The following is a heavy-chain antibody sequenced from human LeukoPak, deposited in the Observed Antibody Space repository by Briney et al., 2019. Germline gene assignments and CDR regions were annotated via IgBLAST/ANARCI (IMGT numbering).Heavy chain of an antibody. Sequence: SETLSLTCTVSGGSISSSSYYWGWIRQPPGKGLEWIGSIYYSGSTYYNPSLKSRVTISVDTSKNQFSLKLSSVTAADTAVYYCARVFWIPAPRWFDPWGQGTLVTVSS. CDR2: IYYSGST. J-gene: IGHJ5*02. CDR3: ARVFWIPAPRWFDP. D-gene: IGHD3-3*01. V-gene: IGHV4-39*07. CDR1: GGSISSSSYY.